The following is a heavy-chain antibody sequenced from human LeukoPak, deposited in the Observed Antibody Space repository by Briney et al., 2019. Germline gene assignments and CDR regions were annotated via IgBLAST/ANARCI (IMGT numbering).Heavy chain of an antibody. CDR3: AREGGVSS. CDR2: IIPIFGTT. J-gene: IGHJ5*02. CDR1: GGTFSNFA. Sequence: SVKVSCKASGGTFSNFAVNWVRQAPGQGLEWMGGIIPIFGTTNYAPKFQDRVTITADKSTSTAYMELSSLRSEDTAVHYCAREGGVSSWGQGTLVTVSS. V-gene: IGHV1-69*06.